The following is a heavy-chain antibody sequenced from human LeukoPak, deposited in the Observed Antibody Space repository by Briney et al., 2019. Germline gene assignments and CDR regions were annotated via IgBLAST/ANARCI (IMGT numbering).Heavy chain of an antibody. CDR2: ISSSSDSI. J-gene: IGHJ4*02. V-gene: IGHV3-48*02. Sequence: GGSLRLSCAASGFTFSSYGMNWVRQAPGKRLEWVSYISSSSDSIYYADSVKGRFTISRDNAESSLYLQMSSLRDEDTAVYYCARAMRSSYDYWGQGTLVTVSS. D-gene: IGHD2-15*01. CDR3: ARAMRSSYDY. CDR1: GFTFSSYG.